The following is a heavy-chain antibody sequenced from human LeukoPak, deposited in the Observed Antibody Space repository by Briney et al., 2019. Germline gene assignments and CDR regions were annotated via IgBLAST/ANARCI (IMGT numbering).Heavy chain of an antibody. V-gene: IGHV1-2*06. CDR2: INPNGGGT. D-gene: IGHD1-14*01. CDR3: ARSFLPDDY. J-gene: IGHJ4*02. Sequence: ASVKVSCKASGYTFIGYFMHWVRQAPGQGLEWMGRINPNGGGTIYAQKFQGRVTMTRDTSISTAYMELSRLRSDDTAVYYCARSFLPDDYWGQGILVTVSS. CDR1: GYTFIGYF.